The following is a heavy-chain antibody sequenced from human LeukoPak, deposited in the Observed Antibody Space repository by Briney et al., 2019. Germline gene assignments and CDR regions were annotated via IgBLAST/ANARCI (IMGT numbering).Heavy chain of an antibody. V-gene: IGHV4-4*09. CDR1: GGSISSYY. D-gene: IGHD3-22*01. CDR3: AGETRYYYDSSGFNY. CDR2: IYTSGST. Sequence: SETLSLTCTVSGGSISSYYRSWIRQPPGKGLEWIGYIYTSGSTNYNPSLKSRVTISVDTSKNQFSLKLSSVTAADTAVYYCAGETRYYYDSSGFNYWGQGTLVTVSS. J-gene: IGHJ4*02.